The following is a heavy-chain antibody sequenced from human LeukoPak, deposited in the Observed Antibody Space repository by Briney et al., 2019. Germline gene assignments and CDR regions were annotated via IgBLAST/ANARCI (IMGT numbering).Heavy chain of an antibody. CDR3: ASRDYGDWYFDL. CDR1: GGSISRSSW. Sequence: SGTLSLTCAVSGGSISRSSWWRWVRQPPGKGLEWIGEIYQSGSTNYNPPLKSRVTISLDKSKNRFSLNLNSVTAADTAVYYCASRDYGDWYFDLWGRGTLVTVSS. V-gene: IGHV4-4*02. D-gene: IGHD4-17*01. CDR2: IYQSGST. J-gene: IGHJ2*01.